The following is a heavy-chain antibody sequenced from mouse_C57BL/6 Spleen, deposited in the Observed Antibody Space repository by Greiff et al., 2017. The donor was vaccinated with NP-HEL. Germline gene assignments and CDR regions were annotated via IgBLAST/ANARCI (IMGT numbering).Heavy chain of an antibody. J-gene: IGHJ3*01. CDR1: GYAFTNYL. CDR2: INPGSGGT. V-gene: IGHV1-54*01. Sequence: VQRVESGAELVRPGTSVKVSCKASGYAFTNYLIEWVKQRPGQGLEWIGVINPGSGGTNYNEKFKGKATLTADKSSSTAYMQLSSLTSEDSAVYFCARGIYDGYPFAYWGQGTLVTVSA. D-gene: IGHD2-3*01. CDR3: ARGIYDGYPFAY.